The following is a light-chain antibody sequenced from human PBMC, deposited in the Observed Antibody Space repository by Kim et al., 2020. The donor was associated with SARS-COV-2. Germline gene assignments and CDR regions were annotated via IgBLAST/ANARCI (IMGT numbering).Light chain of an antibody. CDR3: YSAADNKRV. CDR2: KDS. V-gene: IGLV3-27*01. CDR1: VLAKKY. Sequence: VYPGQTARITCSGDVLAKKYARWFQQKPGQAPVLVIYKDSERPSGIPERFSGSSSGTTVTLTISGAQVEDEADYYCYSAADNKRVFGGGTQLTVL. J-gene: IGLJ2*01.